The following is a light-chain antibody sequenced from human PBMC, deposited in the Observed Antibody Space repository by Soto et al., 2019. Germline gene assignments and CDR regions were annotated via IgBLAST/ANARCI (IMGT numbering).Light chain of an antibody. J-gene: IGKJ1*01. CDR2: GAS. Sequence: EVVMTQSPATLSVSPGERVTLSCRASQSVRSNLAWYQQKPGQAPRLLIYGASTRATGIPARFSGSGSGTEFTLTISRLQSEDFAVYYCQQYNNWPPWTFGQGTKVDIK. CDR1: QSVRSN. CDR3: QQYNNWPPWT. V-gene: IGKV3-15*01.